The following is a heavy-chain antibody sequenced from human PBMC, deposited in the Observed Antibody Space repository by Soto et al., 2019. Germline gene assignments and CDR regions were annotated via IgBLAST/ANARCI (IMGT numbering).Heavy chain of an antibody. CDR2: VSGGSGVT. CDR1: GFSFSTYG. J-gene: IGHJ5*02. CDR3: TRWNGYGDL. Sequence: EMQLLESGGGLVQPGGSLRLSGVVSGFSFSTYGVTWVRQAPGKGLEWVCGVSGGSGVTHYTDSVKGRFTISGDDSKNTVYLQMHSLRGVDTAVYYCTRWNGYGDLWGQGTLVTVSS. V-gene: IGHV3-23*01. D-gene: IGHD1-1*01.